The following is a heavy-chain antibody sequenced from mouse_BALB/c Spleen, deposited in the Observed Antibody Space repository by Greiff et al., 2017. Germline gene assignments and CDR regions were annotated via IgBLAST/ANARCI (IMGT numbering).Heavy chain of an antibody. CDR3: ARGGSSYGYFDV. D-gene: IGHD1-1*01. Sequence: EVKLMESGGGLVQPGGSLKLSCAASGFTFSSYGMSWVRQTPDKRLELVATINSNGGSTYYPDSVKGRFTISRDNAKNTLYLQMSSLKSEDTAMYYCARGGSSYGYFDVWGAGTTVTVSS. J-gene: IGHJ1*01. CDR2: INSNGGST. V-gene: IGHV5-6-3*01. CDR1: GFTFSSYG.